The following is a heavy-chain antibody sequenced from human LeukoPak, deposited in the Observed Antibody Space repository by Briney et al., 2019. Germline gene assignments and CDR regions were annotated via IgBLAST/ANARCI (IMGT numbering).Heavy chain of an antibody. V-gene: IGHV4-61*01. CDR2: IYYSGST. J-gene: IGHJ4*02. CDR1: GGSVNSGSYY. CDR3: ARAAYSGSYHSDY. D-gene: IGHD1-26*01. Sequence: SETLSLTCTVSGGSVNSGSYYWNWIRQPPGKGLEWIGYIYYSGSTNYNPSLKSRVTISVDTSKNQFSLKLSSVTAADTTVYYCARAAYSGSYHSDYWGQGTLVTVSS.